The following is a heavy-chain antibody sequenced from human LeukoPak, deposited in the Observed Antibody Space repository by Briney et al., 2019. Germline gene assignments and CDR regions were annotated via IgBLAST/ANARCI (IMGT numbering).Heavy chain of an antibody. D-gene: IGHD4-4*01. CDR1: GFTFSSYW. Sequence: GGSLRLSCAASGFTFSSYWMNWVRQAPGKGLVWVSRINSDGSSTNYADSVKGRFTISRDNAKNTLYLQMNSLRAEDTAVYYCTRGSGYSVFDDWGQGTLVTVSS. V-gene: IGHV3-74*01. CDR2: INSDGSST. CDR3: TRGSGYSVFDD. J-gene: IGHJ4*02.